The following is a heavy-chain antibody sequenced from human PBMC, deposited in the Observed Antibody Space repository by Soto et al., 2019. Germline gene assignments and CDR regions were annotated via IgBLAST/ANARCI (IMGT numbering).Heavy chain of an antibody. CDR1: GFTFSTYW. V-gene: IGHV3-74*01. J-gene: IGHJ4*02. CDR2: ISENGGIT. CDR3: VREGGDSSSLVDNYFDY. Sequence: GGSLRLSCAASGFTFSTYWMQWVRQVPGEGLVWVSSISENGGITTYADSVKGRFTISRDNSKNTLSLQMNSLRVEDTAVYYCVREGGDSSSLVDNYFDYWGQGALVTVSS. D-gene: IGHD1-26*01.